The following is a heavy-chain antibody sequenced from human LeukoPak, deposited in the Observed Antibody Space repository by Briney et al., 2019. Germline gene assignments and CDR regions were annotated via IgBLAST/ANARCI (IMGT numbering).Heavy chain of an antibody. J-gene: IGHJ6*02. Sequence: GGSLRLSCAASGFTFSSYSMNWVRQAPGKGLEGGSSISSSSSYIYYADSVKGRFTISRDNAKNSLYLQMNSLRAEDTAVYYCARDGTPYYGMDVWGQGTTVTVSS. CDR3: ARDGTPYYGMDV. V-gene: IGHV3-21*01. D-gene: IGHD2-15*01. CDR2: ISSSSSYI. CDR1: GFTFSSYS.